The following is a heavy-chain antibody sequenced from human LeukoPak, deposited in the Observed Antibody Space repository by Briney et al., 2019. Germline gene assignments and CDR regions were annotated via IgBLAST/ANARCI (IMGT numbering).Heavy chain of an antibody. CDR1: GFTFSSYA. D-gene: IGHD1-1*01. CDR2: ISGSGGTT. CDR3: AKDGYDYYYYYMDV. Sequence: GGSLRLSCAASGFTFSSYAMSWVRQAPGKGLEWVSAISGSGGTTYYADSVKGRFTISRDNSKNTLYLQMNSLRAEDTAVYYCAKDGYDYYYYYMDVWGRGTVVTVSS. V-gene: IGHV3-23*01. J-gene: IGHJ6*03.